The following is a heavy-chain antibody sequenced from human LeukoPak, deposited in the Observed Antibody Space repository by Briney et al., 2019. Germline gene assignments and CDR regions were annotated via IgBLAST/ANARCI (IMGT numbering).Heavy chain of an antibody. CDR1: GYTFTGYY. V-gene: IGHV1-2*02. CDR2: INPNSGGT. D-gene: IGHD3-10*01. Sequence: ASVKVPCKASGYTFTGYYMHWVRQAPGQGLEWMGWINPNSGGTNYAQKFQGRVTMTRDTSISTAYMELSRLRSDDTAVYYCARVGSITMVRGALDYWGQGTLVTVSS. J-gene: IGHJ4*02. CDR3: ARVGSITMVRGALDY.